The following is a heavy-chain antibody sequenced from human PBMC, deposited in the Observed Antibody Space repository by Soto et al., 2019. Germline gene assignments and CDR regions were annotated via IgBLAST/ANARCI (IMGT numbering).Heavy chain of an antibody. J-gene: IGHJ5*02. CDR1: GASISGFY. V-gene: IGHV4-4*07. CDR2: IYATGTT. D-gene: IGHD1-1*01. Sequence: LSLTCTVSGASISGFYWIWIRKSAGKGLEWIGRIYATGTTDYNPSLKSRVMMSVDTSKKQFSLKLRSVTAANTAVYYCVRDGTKTLRDWFDPWGQGISVTVPS. CDR3: VRDGTKTLRDWFDP.